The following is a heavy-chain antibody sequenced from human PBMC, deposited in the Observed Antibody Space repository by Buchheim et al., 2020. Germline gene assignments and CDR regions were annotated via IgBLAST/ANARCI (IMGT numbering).Heavy chain of an antibody. CDR3: ARDFGGGYGLHKYYYGMGV. V-gene: IGHV3-33*01. Sequence: QVQLVESGGGVVQPGRSLRLSCAASGFTFSSYGMHWVRQAPGKGLERVAVIWYDGSNKYYADSVKGRFTISRDNSKNTLYLQMNSLRAEDTAVYYCARDFGGGYGLHKYYYGMGVWGQGTT. CDR2: IWYDGSNK. CDR1: GFTFSSYG. J-gene: IGHJ6*02. D-gene: IGHD5-12*01.